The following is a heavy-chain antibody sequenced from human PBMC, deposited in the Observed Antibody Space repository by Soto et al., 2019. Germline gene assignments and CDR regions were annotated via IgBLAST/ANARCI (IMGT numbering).Heavy chain of an antibody. CDR1: GGSISSYY. D-gene: IGHD3-10*02. Sequence: QVQLQESGPGLVKPSETLSLTCTVSGGSISSYYWSWIRQPPGKGLEWIGFIFYSGSTSYNPSLQSRVPISMDTSEYQFSLKLNSVTAADTAVYYCASMIGDPVLSFDSWGQGTLVAVSS. CDR3: ASMIGDPVLSFDS. V-gene: IGHV4-59*01. J-gene: IGHJ5*01. CDR2: IFYSGST.